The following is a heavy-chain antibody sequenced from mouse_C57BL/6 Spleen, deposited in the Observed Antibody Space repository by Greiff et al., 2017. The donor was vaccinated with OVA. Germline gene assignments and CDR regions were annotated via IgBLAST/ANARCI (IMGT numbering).Heavy chain of an antibody. CDR3: ARHSPPYDGYCMDY. CDR1: GFSLTSYG. J-gene: IGHJ4*01. Sequence: QVQLKESGPGLVAPSQSLSITCTVSGFSLTSYGVHWVRQPPGKGLEWLVVIWSDGSTTYNSALKSRLSISKDNSKSQVFLKMNSLQTDDTAMYYCARHSPPYDGYCMDYWGQGTSVTVSS. CDR2: IWSDGST. D-gene: IGHD2-3*01. V-gene: IGHV2-6-1*01.